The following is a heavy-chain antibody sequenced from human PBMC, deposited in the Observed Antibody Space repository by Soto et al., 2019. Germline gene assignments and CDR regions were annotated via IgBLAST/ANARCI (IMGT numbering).Heavy chain of an antibody. CDR1: GGSISSYY. CDR2: IYYSGST. J-gene: IGHJ4*02. CDR3: ARVGNYYDSSGYLPYFDY. V-gene: IGHV4-59*12. D-gene: IGHD3-22*01. Sequence: PSGTLSLTCTVSGGSISSYYWSWIRQPPGKGLEWIGYIYYSGSTNYNPSLKSRVTISVDTSKNQFSLKLSSVTAADTAVYYCARVGNYYDSSGYLPYFDYWGQGTLVTVSS.